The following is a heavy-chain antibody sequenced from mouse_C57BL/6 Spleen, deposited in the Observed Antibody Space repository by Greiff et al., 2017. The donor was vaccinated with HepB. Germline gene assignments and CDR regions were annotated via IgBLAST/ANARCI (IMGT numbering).Heavy chain of an antibody. J-gene: IGHJ4*01. D-gene: IGHD1-1*01. V-gene: IGHV3-6*01. Sequence: EVQLQESGPGLVKPSQSLSLTCSVTGYSITSGYYWNWIRQFPGNKLEWMGYISYDGSNNYNPSLKNRISITRDTSKNQFFLKLNSVTTEDTATYYCARGGTVVATEYYAMDYWGQGTSVTVSS. CDR1: GYSITSGYY. CDR3: ARGGTVVATEYYAMDY. CDR2: ISYDGSN.